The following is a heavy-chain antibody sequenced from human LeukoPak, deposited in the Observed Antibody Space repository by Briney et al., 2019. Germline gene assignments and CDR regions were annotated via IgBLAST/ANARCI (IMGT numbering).Heavy chain of an antibody. CDR1: GGSFSGYY. Sequence: PSETLSLTCAVYGGSFSGYYWSWIRQPPGKGLEWIGEINHSGSTNNNPSLKSRVTISVDTSKNQFSLKLSSVTAADTAVYYCARGNVIMVRGVRDNYYYGMDVWGKGTTVTVSS. V-gene: IGHV4-34*01. CDR3: ARGNVIMVRGVRDNYYYGMDV. J-gene: IGHJ6*04. D-gene: IGHD3-10*01. CDR2: INHSGST.